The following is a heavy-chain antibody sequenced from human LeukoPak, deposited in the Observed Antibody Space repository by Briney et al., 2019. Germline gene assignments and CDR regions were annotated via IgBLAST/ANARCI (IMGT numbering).Heavy chain of an antibody. D-gene: IGHD1-26*01. V-gene: IGHV3-30*04. Sequence: GGSLRLSCAASGFNFSSYAMHWVRQAPGKGLGWVAVISYDGSNKYYADSVKGRFTISRDNSKNTLYLQMNSLRAEDTAVYYCARGAPEYYFDYWGQGTLVTVSS. CDR2: ISYDGSNK. CDR1: GFNFSSYA. J-gene: IGHJ4*02. CDR3: ARGAPEYYFDY.